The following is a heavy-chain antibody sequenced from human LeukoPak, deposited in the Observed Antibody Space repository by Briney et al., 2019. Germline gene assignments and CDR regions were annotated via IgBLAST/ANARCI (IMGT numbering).Heavy chain of an antibody. V-gene: IGHV4-59*01. CDR2: IYYSGST. Sequence: SETLSLTCTVSSGSISSYYWSWIRQPPGKGLEWIGYIYYSGSTNYNPSLKSRVTVSVDTSKNQFSLKLSSVTAADTAVYYCARGKTYYDISKDAFDIWGQGTMVTVSS. CDR1: SGSISSYY. D-gene: IGHD3-22*01. CDR3: ARGKTYYDISKDAFDI. J-gene: IGHJ3*02.